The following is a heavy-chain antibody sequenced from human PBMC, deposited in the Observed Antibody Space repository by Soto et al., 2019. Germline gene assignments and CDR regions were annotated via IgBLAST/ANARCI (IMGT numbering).Heavy chain of an antibody. V-gene: IGHV4-30-2*01. CDR3: ASEGGMVRGVIDY. J-gene: IGHJ4*02. D-gene: IGHD3-10*01. CDR2: IYHSGST. CDR1: GGSISSGGYS. Sequence: SETLSLTCAVSGGSISSGGYSWSWIRQPPGKGLEWIGYIYHSGSTYYNPSLKSRVTISVDTSKNQFSLKLSSVTAADTAVYYCASEGGMVRGVIDYWGQGTLVTVSS.